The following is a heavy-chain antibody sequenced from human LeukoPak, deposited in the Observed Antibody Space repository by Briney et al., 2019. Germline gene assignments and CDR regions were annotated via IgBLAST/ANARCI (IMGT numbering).Heavy chain of an antibody. CDR2: IYSGGST. CDR1: GFTVSSNY. D-gene: IGHD1-26*01. J-gene: IGHJ4*02. CDR3: ARVMVVGATGGFDY. Sequence: PGGSLRLSCAASGFTVSSNYMSWVRQAPGKGLEWVSVIYSGGSTYYADSVKGRFTISRDNSKNTLYLQMNSLRAEDTAVYYCARVMVVGATGGFDYWGQGTLVTVSS. V-gene: IGHV3-53*01.